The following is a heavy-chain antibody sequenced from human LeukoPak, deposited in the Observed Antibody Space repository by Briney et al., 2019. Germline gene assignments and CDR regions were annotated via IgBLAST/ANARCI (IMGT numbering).Heavy chain of an antibody. CDR3: ARQAVAGNGFDY. Sequence: SETLSLTCTVSGGSISSSSYYWGWIRQPPGKGLEWIGTIYYSGNTYYNPTLKSRVSISVDTSKNQFSLKLSSVTAADTAVYYCARQAVAGNGFDYWGQGTLVTVSS. J-gene: IGHJ4*02. V-gene: IGHV4-39*01. CDR2: IYYSGNT. CDR1: GGSISSSSYY. D-gene: IGHD6-19*01.